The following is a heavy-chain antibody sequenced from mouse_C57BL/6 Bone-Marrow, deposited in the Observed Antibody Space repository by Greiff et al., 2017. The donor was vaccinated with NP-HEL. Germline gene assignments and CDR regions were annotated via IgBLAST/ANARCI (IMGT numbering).Heavy chain of an antibody. J-gene: IGHJ4*01. Sequence: QVQLQQSGAELVRPGTSVKVSCKASGYAFTNYLIEWVKQRPGQGLEWIGVINPGSGGTNYNEKFKGKATLTADKSSSTAYMQLSSLTSEDSAVYFCARYYGSSYEGAMDYWGQGTSVTVSS. CDR2: INPGSGGT. V-gene: IGHV1-54*01. CDR3: ARYYGSSYEGAMDY. D-gene: IGHD1-1*01. CDR1: GYAFTNYL.